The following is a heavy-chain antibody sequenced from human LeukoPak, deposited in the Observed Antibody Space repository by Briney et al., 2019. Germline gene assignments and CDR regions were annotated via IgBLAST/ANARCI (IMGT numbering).Heavy chain of an antibody. CDR2: IYTSGST. Sequence: SETLSLTCTVSGDSISSYYWSWIRQPAGKGLEWIGRIYTSGSTNYNPSLKSRVTMSVDTSKNQFSLKLSSVTAADTAVYYCASSPPLLVGATVGYFDYWGQGTLVTVSS. CDR1: GDSISSYY. J-gene: IGHJ4*02. D-gene: IGHD1-26*01. V-gene: IGHV4-4*07. CDR3: ASSPPLLVGATVGYFDY.